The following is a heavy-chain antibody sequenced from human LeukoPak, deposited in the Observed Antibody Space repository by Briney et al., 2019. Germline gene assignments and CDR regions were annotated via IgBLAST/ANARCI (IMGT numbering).Heavy chain of an antibody. V-gene: IGHV1-46*01. Sequence: GASVKVSCKASGYTFTSYYMHWVRQAPGQGLEWMGIINPSGGSTGYAQKFQGRVTMTRDTSTSTVYMELSSLRSEDTAVYYCARDCLSVAGGYYGMDVWGQGTTVTVSS. J-gene: IGHJ6*02. CDR1: GYTFTSYY. CDR3: ARDCLSVAGGYYGMDV. CDR2: INPSGGST. D-gene: IGHD6-19*01.